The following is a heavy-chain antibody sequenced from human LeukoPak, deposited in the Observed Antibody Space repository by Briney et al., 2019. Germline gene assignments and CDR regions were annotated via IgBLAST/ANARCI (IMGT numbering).Heavy chain of an antibody. V-gene: IGHV3-7*03. CDR2: INHNGNVN. CDR3: ARGGGLDV. Sequence: GGSLGLSCAASGFTFSSYWMNWARQAPGKGLEWVASINHNGNVNYYVDSVKGRFNISRDNAKNSLYLQMSNLRAEDTAVYFCARGGGLDVWGQGATVTVSS. J-gene: IGHJ6*02. CDR1: GFTFSSYW. D-gene: IGHD3-16*01.